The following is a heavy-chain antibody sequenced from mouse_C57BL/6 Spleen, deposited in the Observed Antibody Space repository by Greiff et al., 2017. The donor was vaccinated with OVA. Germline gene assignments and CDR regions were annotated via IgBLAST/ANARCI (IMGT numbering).Heavy chain of an antibody. CDR1: GFTFSDYG. D-gene: IGHD1-1*01. CDR2: ISSGSSTI. CDR3: ARAYGSNYYAMDY. Sequence: EVKLEESGGGLVKPGGSLKLSCAASGFTFSDYGMHWVRQAPEKGLEWVAYISSGSSTIYYADTVKGRFTISRDNAKNTLFLQMTSLRSEDTAMYYCARAYGSNYYAMDYWGQGTSVTVSS. V-gene: IGHV5-17*01. J-gene: IGHJ4*01.